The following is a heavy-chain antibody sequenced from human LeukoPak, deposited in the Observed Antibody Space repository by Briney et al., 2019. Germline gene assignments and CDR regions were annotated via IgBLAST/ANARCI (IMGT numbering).Heavy chain of an antibody. J-gene: IGHJ5*02. CDR2: INPSGGST. V-gene: IGHV1-46*01. CDR1: GYTFTGYY. CDR3: ARDALKGFGSLLVVAATGGWFDP. D-gene: IGHD2-15*01. Sequence: ASVKVSCKASGYTFTGYYMHWVRQAPGQGLEWMGIINPSGGSTSYAQKFQGRVTMTRDTSTSTVYMELSSLRSEDTAVYYCARDALKGFGSLLVVAATGGWFDPWGQGTLVTVSS.